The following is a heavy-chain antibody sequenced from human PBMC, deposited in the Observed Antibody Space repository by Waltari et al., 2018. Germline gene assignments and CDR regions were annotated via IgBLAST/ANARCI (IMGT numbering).Heavy chain of an antibody. CDR1: GFTVSSNY. CDR3: ARGYVDTAMIDY. CDR2: IYGGGST. V-gene: IGHV3-53*01. J-gene: IGHJ4*02. Sequence: EVQLVESGGGLIQPGGSLRLSCAASGFTVSSNYMSWVRQAPGKGPEWVSVIYGGGSTYYACSVKARFTISRDKFTNTLYLQMNSLRAEDTAVYYCARGYVDTAMIDYWGQGTLVTVSS. D-gene: IGHD5-18*01.